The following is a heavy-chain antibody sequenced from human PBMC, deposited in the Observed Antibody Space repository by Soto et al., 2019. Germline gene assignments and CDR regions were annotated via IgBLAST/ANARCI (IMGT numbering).Heavy chain of an antibody. Sequence: SETLSLTCTVSGGSISSGDYYWSWIRQPPGKGLEWIGYIYYSGSTYYNPSLKSRVTISVDTSKNQFSLKLSSVTAADTAVYYCARDLGAGTVMANFDYWGQGTLVTVSS. CDR2: IYYSGST. V-gene: IGHV4-30-4*01. CDR1: GGSISSGDYY. J-gene: IGHJ4*02. CDR3: ARDLGAGTVMANFDY. D-gene: IGHD5-18*01.